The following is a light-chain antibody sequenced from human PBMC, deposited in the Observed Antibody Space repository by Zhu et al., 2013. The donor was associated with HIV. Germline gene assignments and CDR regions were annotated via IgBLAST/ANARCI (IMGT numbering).Light chain of an antibody. Sequence: DIQMTQSPSTLSASVGDRVTITCRARRGVSSWLAWYQQKPGKAPRRLIYVAYSLQSGVPSRFSGSGSGTEFTLTISSLQPEDFATYYCLQHNSYPRTFGQGTKVEIK. V-gene: IGKV1-17*01. CDR2: VAY. CDR3: LQHNSYPRT. J-gene: IGKJ1*01. CDR1: RGVSSW.